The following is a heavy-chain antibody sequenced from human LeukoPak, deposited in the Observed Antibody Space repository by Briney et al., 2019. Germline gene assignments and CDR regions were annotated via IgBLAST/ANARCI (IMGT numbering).Heavy chain of an antibody. Sequence: ASVKVSCKASGYTFTSYYMHWVRQAPGQGLEWMGIINPSGGSTSYAQKFQGRVTMTRDTSTNTVYMELSSLRSDDTAVYYCARALFPGYAYYWGQGTLVTVSS. CDR2: INPSGGST. CDR1: GYTFTSYY. CDR3: ARALFPGYAYY. J-gene: IGHJ4*02. D-gene: IGHD5-18*01. V-gene: IGHV1-46*01.